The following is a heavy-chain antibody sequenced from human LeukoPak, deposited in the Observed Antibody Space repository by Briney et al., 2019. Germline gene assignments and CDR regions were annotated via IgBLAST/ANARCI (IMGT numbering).Heavy chain of an antibody. J-gene: IGHJ5*02. CDR1: GFTFSSYE. CDR2: ISSSGSTI. V-gene: IGHV3-48*03. D-gene: IGHD3-22*01. Sequence: PGGSLRLSCAASGFTFSSYEMNWVRQAPGKGLEWASYISSSGSTIYYADSVKGRFTISRDNAKNSLYLQMNSLRAEDTAVYYCAREVHYYDSSGYFSNWFDPWGQGTLVTVSS. CDR3: AREVHYYDSSGYFSNWFDP.